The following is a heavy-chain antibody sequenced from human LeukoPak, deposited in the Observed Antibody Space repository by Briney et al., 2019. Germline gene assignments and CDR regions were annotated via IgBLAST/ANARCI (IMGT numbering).Heavy chain of an antibody. V-gene: IGHV3-23*01. CDR1: GFTFSSFA. CDR2: ISGSGGST. D-gene: IGHD4-17*01. CDR3: AKDLPDYGDYIEGY. J-gene: IGHJ4*02. Sequence: GGSLRLSCAASGFTFSSFAMSWVRQAPGKGLEWVSTISGSGGSTNYADSVKGRFTFSRDNSKNAPYLQMNSLRAEDTAVYYCAKDLPDYGDYIEGYWGQGTLVTVSS.